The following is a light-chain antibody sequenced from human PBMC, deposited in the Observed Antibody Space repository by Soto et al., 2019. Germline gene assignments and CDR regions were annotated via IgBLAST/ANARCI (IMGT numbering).Light chain of an antibody. V-gene: IGKV3-20*01. CDR1: QSVSSSY. J-gene: IGKJ4*01. Sequence: EIVLTQSPGTLSLSPGERATLSSRASQSVSSSYLAWYQQKPGQAPRLLIYGASSMATGIPDRFSGSGSGTDFTLTISRLEPEDFAVYYCQQYGSSLFTFGGGTKVEIK. CDR2: GAS. CDR3: QQYGSSLFT.